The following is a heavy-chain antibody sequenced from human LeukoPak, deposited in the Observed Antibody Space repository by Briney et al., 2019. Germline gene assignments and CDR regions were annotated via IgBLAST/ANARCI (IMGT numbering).Heavy chain of an antibody. CDR3: VRRQEQLAYDY. V-gene: IGHV4-39*01. D-gene: IGHD6-13*01. CDR2: GYYTGST. Sequence: SETLSLTCSVSGGSVSSSGYYWGLIRQPPGKGLEWIASGYYTGSTYYNPSLKSRVTISVDTSKNQFSLKMNYVTAADTAVYYCVRRQEQLAYDYWGQGTLVTVSS. J-gene: IGHJ4*02. CDR1: GGSVSSSGYY.